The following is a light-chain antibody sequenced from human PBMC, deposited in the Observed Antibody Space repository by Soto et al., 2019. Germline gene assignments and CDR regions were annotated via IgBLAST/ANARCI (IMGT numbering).Light chain of an antibody. V-gene: IGKV1-39*01. CDR1: QSISSY. CDR2: AAS. CDR3: QQSYSTPRT. J-gene: IGKJ1*01. Sequence: DIQMTQSPSSLSASVGDRVTITCRASQSISSYLNWYQQNPGKAPKLLIYAASSLQSGVPSRFSGGGSGTDFTLTISSLQPEEFATYYCQQSYSTPRTFGQGTKVEIK.